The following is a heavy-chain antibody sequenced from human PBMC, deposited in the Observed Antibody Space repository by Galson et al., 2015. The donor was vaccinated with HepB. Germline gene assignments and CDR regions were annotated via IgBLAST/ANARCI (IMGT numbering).Heavy chain of an antibody. CDR1: DGSISSYY. CDR3: ASARSYYYYYMDV. CDR2: IYTSGST. V-gene: IGHV4-4*07. J-gene: IGHJ6*03. Sequence: ENLSLTCTVSDGSISSYYWSWIRQPAGKGLERIGRIYTSGSTNYNHSLKSRVTMSVDTSKNQFSLKLSSVTAADTAVYYCASARSYYYYYMDVWGKGTTVTVSS.